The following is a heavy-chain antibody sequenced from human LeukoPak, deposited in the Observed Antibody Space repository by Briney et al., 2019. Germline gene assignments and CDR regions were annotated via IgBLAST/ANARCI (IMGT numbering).Heavy chain of an antibody. D-gene: IGHD3-9*01. V-gene: IGHV3-64*02. CDR2: ITSNGGNT. Sequence: QPGGSLRLSCAASGFTFSNYAMHWVRQAPGKGLEYVSAITSNGGNTYYADSVQGRFTISRDNSKNTLYLQMGSLRAEDMAIYFCARRASAGIFFDYWGQGILVTVSS. CDR3: ARRASAGIFFDY. J-gene: IGHJ4*02. CDR1: GFTFSNYA.